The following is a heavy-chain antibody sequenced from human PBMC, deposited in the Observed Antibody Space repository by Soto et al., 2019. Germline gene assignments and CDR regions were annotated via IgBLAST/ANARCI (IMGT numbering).Heavy chain of an antibody. CDR3: AKVRVKDYYYYAMDV. CDR2: MSNDGTSR. V-gene: IGHV3-30*18. J-gene: IGHJ6*02. Sequence: PGGSLRLSCAASGFTFSSYGMHWVRQAPGRGLEWVAVMSNDGTSRFYADSVKGRFTISRDNSKNILYLQMNSLRAEDTAIYYCAKVRVKDYYYYAMDVWGQGTTVTVSS. CDR1: GFTFSSYG. D-gene: IGHD4-4*01.